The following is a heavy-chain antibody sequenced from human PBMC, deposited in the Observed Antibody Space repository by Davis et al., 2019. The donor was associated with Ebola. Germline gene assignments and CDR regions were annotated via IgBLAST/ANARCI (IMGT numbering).Heavy chain of an antibody. CDR1: GFTFSSYA. CDR2: ISGSGGST. J-gene: IGHJ4*02. CDR3: ARRGDFWSGYSPDFDY. Sequence: GESLKISCAASGFTFSSYAMSWVRQAPGKGLEWVSAISGSGGSTYYADSVKGRFTISRDNSKNTLYLQMNSLRAEDTAVYYCARRGDFWSGYSPDFDYWGQGTLVTVSS. V-gene: IGHV3-23*01. D-gene: IGHD3-3*01.